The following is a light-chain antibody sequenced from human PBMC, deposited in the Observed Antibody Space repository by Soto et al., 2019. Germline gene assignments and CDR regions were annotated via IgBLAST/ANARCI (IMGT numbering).Light chain of an antibody. V-gene: IGLV2-14*02. CDR2: EVS. CDR1: SSDVGSYNL. CDR3: CSYTTSNTRQIV. Sequence: QSVLTQPASVSGSPGQSITISCTGTSSDVGSYNLVSWYQQQPGKAPKLMIYEVSKRPSGGSNRFSGSKSGNTASLTISGLQAEDEADYYCCSYTTSNTRQIVFGTGTKVTVL. J-gene: IGLJ1*01.